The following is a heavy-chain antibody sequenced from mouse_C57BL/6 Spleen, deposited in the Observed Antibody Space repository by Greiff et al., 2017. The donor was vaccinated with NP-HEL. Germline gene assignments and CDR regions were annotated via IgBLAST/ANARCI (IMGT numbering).Heavy chain of an antibody. D-gene: IGHD1-1*01. CDR2: ISSGSSTI. V-gene: IGHV5-17*01. Sequence: EVKLVASGGGLVKPGGSLKLSCAASGFTFSDYGMHWVRQAPEKGLEWVAYISSGSSTIYYADTVKGRFTISRDNAKNTLFLQMTSLRSEDTAMYYCARRILRGDYAMDYWGQGTSVTVSS. CDR1: GFTFSDYG. J-gene: IGHJ4*01. CDR3: ARRILRGDYAMDY.